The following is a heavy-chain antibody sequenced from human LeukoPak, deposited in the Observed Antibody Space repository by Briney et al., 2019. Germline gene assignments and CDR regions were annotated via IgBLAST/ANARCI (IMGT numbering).Heavy chain of an antibody. J-gene: IGHJ6*02. CDR2: ILPIFGTA. V-gene: IGHV1-69*01. CDR3: ARPRILRTYYYGMDV. Sequence: ASVNVSCKASGGTFSSYAISWVRQAPGQGLEWRGGILPIFGTANYAQKFQGRVAITPDESTSTAYMDLSSLRSEDTAVYDCARPRILRTYYYGMDVWGQGTTVTVSS. CDR1: GGTFSSYA. D-gene: IGHD6-6*01.